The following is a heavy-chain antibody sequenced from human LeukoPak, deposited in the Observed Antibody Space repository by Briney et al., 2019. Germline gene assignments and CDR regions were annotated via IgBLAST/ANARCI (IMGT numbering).Heavy chain of an antibody. CDR2: IHYSGGA. D-gene: IGHD3-16*01. CDR3: ARAEGAASHI. V-gene: IGHV4-59*02. Sequence: SETLSLTCAVSGGSVTTYHWTWIRQPPGKGLEWIGHIHYSGGADYNPSLKSRVSMSLDTSKNHFSLRLTSVTAADTGVYFCARAEGAASHIWGQGRMVSVSS. J-gene: IGHJ3*02. CDR1: GGSVTTYH.